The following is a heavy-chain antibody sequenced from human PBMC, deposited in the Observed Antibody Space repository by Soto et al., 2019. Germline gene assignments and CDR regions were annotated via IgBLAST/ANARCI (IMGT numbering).Heavy chain of an antibody. CDR3: ARVVGIAVDDY. D-gene: IGHD6-19*01. Sequence: QVQLVQSGAEVKKPGASVKVSCKASGYTFTSYAMHWVRQSPGQRLEWMGWINAGNGNTKYSQKFQGRVTITRDTSASTAYMELSSLRSEDTAVYYCARVVGIAVDDYWGPGILVTVSS. CDR2: INAGNGNT. V-gene: IGHV1-3*01. CDR1: GYTFTSYA. J-gene: IGHJ4*02.